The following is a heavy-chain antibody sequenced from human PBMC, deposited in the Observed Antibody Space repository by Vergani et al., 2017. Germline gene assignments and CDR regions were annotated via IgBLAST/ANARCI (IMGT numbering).Heavy chain of an antibody. CDR2: IRGSGVSA. D-gene: IGHD3-10*01. CDR1: EFTFSNYA. CDR3: AKQYFVSGNYLFDY. Sequence: EVQLLESGGGLVQPGGSLRLTCAAFEFTFSNYAMNWVRQAPGKGLEWVSGIRGSGVSAYYTDSVKGRLTISRDNSKNMLFLQMNNLRTEDTAIYYCAKQYFVSGNYLFDYWGQGTLVTVSS. V-gene: IGHV3-23*01. J-gene: IGHJ4*02.